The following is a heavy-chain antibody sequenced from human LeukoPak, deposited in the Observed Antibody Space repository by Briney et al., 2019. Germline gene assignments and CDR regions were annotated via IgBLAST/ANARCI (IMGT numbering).Heavy chain of an antibody. V-gene: IGHV3-30-3*01. J-gene: IGHJ2*01. CDR2: ISYDGSNK. Sequence: GGSLRLSCAASGFTFSSYAMHWVRQAPGKGLEWVAVISYDGSNKYYADSVKGRFTMSRDNSKNTLYVQMNSLRAEDTAVYYCVKKGDTAMVTGWYFDLWGRGTLVTVSS. CDR1: GFTFSSYA. CDR3: VKKGDTAMVTGWYFDL. D-gene: IGHD5-18*01.